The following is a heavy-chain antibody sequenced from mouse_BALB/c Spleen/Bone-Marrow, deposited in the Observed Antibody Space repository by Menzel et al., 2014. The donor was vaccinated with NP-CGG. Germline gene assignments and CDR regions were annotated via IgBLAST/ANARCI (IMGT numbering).Heavy chain of an antibody. J-gene: IGHJ3*01. V-gene: IGHV5-9-3*01. D-gene: IGHD2-3*01. CDR1: GFTFNNYA. Sequence: DVQLVESGGGLVKPGGALNLSCAASGFTFNNYAMSWVRQTPERRLEWVATISSGGGYIYYPDSVKGQFTISRDNAKNTLYLQMSSLRSEDTAMYYCARQESIYGGYYGGFAYWGQGTLVTVSA. CDR3: ARQESIYGGYYGGFAY. CDR2: ISSGGGYI.